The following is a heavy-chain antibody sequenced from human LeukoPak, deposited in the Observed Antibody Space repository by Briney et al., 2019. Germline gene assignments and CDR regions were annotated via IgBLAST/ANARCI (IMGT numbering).Heavy chain of an antibody. V-gene: IGHV1-69*13. CDR2: IIPIFGTA. J-gene: IGHJ6*02. Sequence: EASVKVSCKASGGTFSSYAISWVRQAPGQGLEWMGGIIPIFGTANYAQKFQGRVTITADESTSTAYMELSSLRSEDTAVYYCAREATTYYYYYYGMDVWGQGTTVTVSS. CDR1: GGTFSSYA. CDR3: AREATTYYYYYYGMDV. D-gene: IGHD1-26*01.